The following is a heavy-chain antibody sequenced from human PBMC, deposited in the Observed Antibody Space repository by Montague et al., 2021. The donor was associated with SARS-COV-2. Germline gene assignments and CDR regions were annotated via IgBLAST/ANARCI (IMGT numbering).Heavy chain of an antibody. Sequence: SETLSLTCAVSGGSISTSNWCNWVRQPPGKGLEWIGQIYHNGTSNYNSSLKSRVTTSVDKSKNQSYLRLSSVTAADAAVYYCARFSGIAVRRPFDYWGQGTLVTVSS. CDR1: GGSISTSNW. D-gene: IGHD6-6*01. CDR3: ARFSGIAVRRPFDY. V-gene: IGHV4-4*02. CDR2: IYHNGTS. J-gene: IGHJ4*02.